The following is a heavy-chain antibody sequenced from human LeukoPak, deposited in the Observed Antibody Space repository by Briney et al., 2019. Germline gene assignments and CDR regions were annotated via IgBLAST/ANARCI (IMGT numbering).Heavy chain of an antibody. CDR1: GGSFSGYY. V-gene: IGHV4-34*01. Sequence: SETLSLTCAVYGGSFSGYYWSWIRQPPGKGLEWIGEINHSGSTNYNPSLKSRVTISVDASKNQFSLKLSSVTAADTAVYYCAIAREGWFDPWGQGTLVTVSS. J-gene: IGHJ5*02. CDR3: AIAREGWFDP. CDR2: INHSGST.